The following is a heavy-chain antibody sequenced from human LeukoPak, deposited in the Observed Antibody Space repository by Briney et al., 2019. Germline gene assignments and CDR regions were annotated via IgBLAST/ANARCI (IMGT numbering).Heavy chain of an antibody. J-gene: IGHJ4*02. D-gene: IGHD5-24*01. Sequence: GESLKIPCKGSGYSFTSYWIGWVRQMPGKGLEWMGIIYPGDYDTRYSPSFQGQVTISADKSISTAYLQWSSLKASDTAMYYCARPEDRDGYNFGYWGQGTLVTVSS. CDR1: GYSFTSYW. CDR3: ARPEDRDGYNFGY. V-gene: IGHV5-51*01. CDR2: IYPGDYDT.